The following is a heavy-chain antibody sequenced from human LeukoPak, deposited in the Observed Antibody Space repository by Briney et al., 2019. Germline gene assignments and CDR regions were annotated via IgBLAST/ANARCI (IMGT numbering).Heavy chain of an antibody. CDR3: ARTSSSGLVGGYYFDY. J-gene: IGHJ4*02. CDR2: ISSSGST. Sequence: PSETLSLTCTVSGDSISSGDYYWSWIRQPAGKGLEWIGRISSSGSTNYNPSLKSRVTISVDTSKNQFSLKLSSVTAADTAVYYCARTSSSGLVGGYYFDYWGQGTLVTVSS. CDR1: GDSISSGDYY. D-gene: IGHD6-19*01. V-gene: IGHV4-61*02.